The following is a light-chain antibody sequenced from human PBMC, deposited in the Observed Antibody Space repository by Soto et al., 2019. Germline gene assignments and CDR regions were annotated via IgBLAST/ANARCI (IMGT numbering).Light chain of an antibody. J-gene: IGLJ1*01. V-gene: IGLV2-14*03. CDR2: DVS. CDR3: SSYTSSISYV. Sequence: QSALTQPASVSGSPGQSITISCTGTSSDVGGYNYVSWYQSHPGEAPKLIIYDVSIRPSGVSDRFSGSKSGNTASLTISGLQAEDEADYYCSSYTSSISYVFGTGTQLTVL. CDR1: SSDVGGYNY.